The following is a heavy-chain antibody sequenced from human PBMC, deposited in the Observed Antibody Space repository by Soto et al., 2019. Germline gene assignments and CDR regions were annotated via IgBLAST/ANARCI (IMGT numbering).Heavy chain of an antibody. V-gene: IGHV4-30-4*01. CDR1: GGSISSGDYY. J-gene: IGHJ4*02. CDR3: ARAPYGRGPLFDY. Sequence: PSETLSLTCTVSGGSISSGDYYWSWIRQPPGKGLEWIGYIYYSGSTYYNPSLKSRVTISVDTSKNQFPLKLSSVTAADTAVYYCARAPYGRGPLFDYWGQGTLVTVSS. D-gene: IGHD4-17*01. CDR2: IYYSGST.